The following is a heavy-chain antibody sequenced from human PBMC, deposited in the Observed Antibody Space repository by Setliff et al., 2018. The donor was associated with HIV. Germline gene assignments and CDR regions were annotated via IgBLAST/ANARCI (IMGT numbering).Heavy chain of an antibody. V-gene: IGHV1-24*01. CDR3: ATRAYDSSGYLRSRVSGAAFDI. D-gene: IGHD3-22*01. J-gene: IGHJ3*02. CDR1: GYTLTELS. CDR2: FDPEYDKT. Sequence: ASVKVSCRVSGYTLTELSIHWVRQAPGKGLEWMGGFDPEYDKTFYAQKFQGRVTMSEDTSTDTAYMELTSLRSEDTAVYYCATRAYDSSGYLRSRVSGAAFDIWGQGTMVTVSS.